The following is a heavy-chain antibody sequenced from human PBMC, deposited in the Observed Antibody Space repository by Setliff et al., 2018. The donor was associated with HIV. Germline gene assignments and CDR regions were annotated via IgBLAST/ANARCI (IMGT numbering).Heavy chain of an antibody. D-gene: IGHD6-19*01. Sequence: SLKISCAASGFTFSSYGIHWVRQVPGKGLEWVAIIWTDGDKKYYAESVKGRFTISRDNSKKTVYLQMHSLRAEDTAVYYCAREEGSGWFGNYYDYYFLDVWGKGTTVTVSS. CDR1: GFTFSSYG. V-gene: IGHV3-33*01. J-gene: IGHJ6*03. CDR3: AREEGSGWFGNYYDYYFLDV. CDR2: IWTDGDKK.